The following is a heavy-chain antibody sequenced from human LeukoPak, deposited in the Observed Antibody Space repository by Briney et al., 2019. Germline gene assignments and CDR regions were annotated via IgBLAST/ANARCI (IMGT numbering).Heavy chain of an antibody. CDR2: ISYDGSNK. J-gene: IGHJ4*02. D-gene: IGHD4-17*01. CDR1: GFTFSSYA. CDR3: ARENNDYGDLNNFDY. Sequence: GGSLRLSCAASGFTFSSYAMHWVRQAPGKGLEWVAVISYDGSNKYHADSVKGRFTISRDNSKNTLYLQMNSLRAEDTAVYYCARENNDYGDLNNFDYWGQGTLVTVSS. V-gene: IGHV3-30-3*01.